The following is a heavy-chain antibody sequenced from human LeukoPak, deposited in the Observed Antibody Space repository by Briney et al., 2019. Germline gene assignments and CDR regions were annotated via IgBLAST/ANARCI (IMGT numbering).Heavy chain of an antibody. CDR2: IYPDDSDT. CDR1: GYTFTNCW. D-gene: IGHD3-3*01. V-gene: IGHV5-51*01. J-gene: IGHJ6*03. CDR3: ARHEVGGDSSSGYEYYYYMDV. Sequence: GESLKISCKASGYTFTNCWIGWVRQMPGKGLGWMAMIYPDDSDTKYSPSFQGQVTISVDESINTAYLQWSSLKASDTAIYYCARHEVGGDSSSGYEYYYYMDVWGKGTAVTVSS.